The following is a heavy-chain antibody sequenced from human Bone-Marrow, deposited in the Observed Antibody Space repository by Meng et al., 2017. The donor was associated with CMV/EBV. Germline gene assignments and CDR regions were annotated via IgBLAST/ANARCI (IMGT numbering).Heavy chain of an antibody. D-gene: IGHD1-26*01. J-gene: IGHJ4*02. V-gene: IGHV4-34*01. CDR3: ARGRAVGAVLDY. Sequence: GSLRLSCAVYGGSFSGYYWSWIRQPPGKGLEWIGEINHSGSTNYNPSLKSRVTISVDTSKNQFSLKLSSVTAADTAVYYCARGRAVGAVLDYWAQGTLVTVSS. CDR1: GGSFSGYY. CDR2: INHSGST.